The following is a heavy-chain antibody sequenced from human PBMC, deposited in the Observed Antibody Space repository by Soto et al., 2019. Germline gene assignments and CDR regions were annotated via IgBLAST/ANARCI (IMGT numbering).Heavy chain of an antibody. Sequence: PSETLSLTCTVSGGSISSYYWSWIRQPPGKGLEWIGYIYYGGSTNYNPSLKSRVTISVDTSKNQFSLKLSSVTAADTAVYYCARDCSGGSCYSGDAFDIWGQGTMVTVSS. D-gene: IGHD2-15*01. CDR1: GGSISSYY. CDR2: IYYGGST. CDR3: ARDCSGGSCYSGDAFDI. J-gene: IGHJ3*02. V-gene: IGHV4-59*01.